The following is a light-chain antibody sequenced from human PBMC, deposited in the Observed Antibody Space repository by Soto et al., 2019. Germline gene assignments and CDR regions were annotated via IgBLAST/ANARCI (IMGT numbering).Light chain of an antibody. J-gene: IGKJ1*01. Sequence: EIVLTQSPGTLSLSPVERATLSGMASQSVSSSRLAWYRQKPGQAPRLLIYGASSRATGIPARFSGSGSGTDFTLTISSLQSEDFAVYYCQQYNNWPWTFGQGTKVDIK. CDR3: QQYNNWPWT. CDR1: QSVSSS. V-gene: IGKV3D-15*01. CDR2: GAS.